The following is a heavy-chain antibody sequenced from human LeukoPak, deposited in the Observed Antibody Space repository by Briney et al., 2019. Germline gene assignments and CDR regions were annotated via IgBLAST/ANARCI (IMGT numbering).Heavy chain of an antibody. J-gene: IGHJ4*02. CDR3: VFRIAAAGFFYY. Sequence: ASVKVSCKASGYIFSNYYMHWVRQAPGQGLEWMGIINPSGGSTTYAPQFQDRVTMTRDMSTNTVYMELSSLRSEDTAVYARVFRIAAAGFFYYWGQGTLVTVSS. V-gene: IGHV1-46*01. D-gene: IGHD6-13*01. CDR2: INPSGGST. CDR1: GYIFSNYY.